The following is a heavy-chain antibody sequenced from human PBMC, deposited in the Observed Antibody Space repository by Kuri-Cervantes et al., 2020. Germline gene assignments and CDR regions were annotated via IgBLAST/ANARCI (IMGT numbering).Heavy chain of an antibody. V-gene: IGHV4-4*07. CDR3: ARGRDSGWYGFGPAPDAFDI. CDR1: GGSISSYY. Sequence: SETLSLTCTVSGGSISSYYWSWIRQPAGKGLEWIGRISTGGNTNYNPSLKSRVTLSLDTSKNQFSLKLSSVTAADTAFYYCARGRDSGWYGFGPAPDAFDIWGQGTMVTASS. D-gene: IGHD6-19*01. J-gene: IGHJ3*02. CDR2: ISTGGNT.